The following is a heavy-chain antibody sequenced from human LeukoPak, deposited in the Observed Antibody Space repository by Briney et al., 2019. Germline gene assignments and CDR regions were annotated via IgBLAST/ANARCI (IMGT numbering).Heavy chain of an antibody. CDR1: GYSFTSHW. CDR2: IHLGDSDI. V-gene: IGHV5-51*01. CDR3: ARGSRVFAHYDSSGYYSAFDI. J-gene: IGHJ3*02. D-gene: IGHD3-22*01. Sequence: GESLKISCKGAGYSFTSHWIGWVRQMPGKGLEWMGIIHLGDSDIRYSPSFQGQVTISADKSISTAYLQWSSLKASDTAMYYCARGSRVFAHYDSSGYYSAFDIWGRGTMVTVSS.